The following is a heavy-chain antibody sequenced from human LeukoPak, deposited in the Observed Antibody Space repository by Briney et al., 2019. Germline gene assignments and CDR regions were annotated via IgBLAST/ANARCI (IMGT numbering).Heavy chain of an antibody. D-gene: IGHD6-13*01. V-gene: IGHV7-4-1*02. CDR1: GYTFTSYG. CDR2: INTNTGNP. Sequence: SCKASGYTFTSYGMIWVRQAPGEGLEWMGWINTNTGNPTYAQGFTGRFVFSLDTSVSTAYLQISSLKAEDTAVYYCARAVVAAAGTEEYNWFDPWGQGTLVTVSS. J-gene: IGHJ5*02. CDR3: ARAVVAAAGTEEYNWFDP.